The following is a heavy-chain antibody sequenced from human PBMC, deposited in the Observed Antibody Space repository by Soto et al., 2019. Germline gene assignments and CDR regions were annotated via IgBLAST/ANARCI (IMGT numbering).Heavy chain of an antibody. Sequence: SETLSLTCIVSGASISSYYWNWIRQPPGKGLEWLGYVYYTGSTKYNPSLQSRVTMSVDTSKNQLSLRLKSVTSADTAVYYCARHSLGEGYNFDSWGQGTQVTVS. V-gene: IGHV4-59*01. J-gene: IGHJ4*02. CDR1: GASISSYY. CDR2: VYYTGST. D-gene: IGHD3-16*02. CDR3: ARHSLGEGYNFDS.